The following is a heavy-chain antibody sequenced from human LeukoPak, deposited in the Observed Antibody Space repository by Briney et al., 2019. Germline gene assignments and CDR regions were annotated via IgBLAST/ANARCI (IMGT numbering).Heavy chain of an antibody. J-gene: IGHJ6*02. CDR2: TSIDETVK. CDR3: AKSQLPHNYYYFAMDV. CDR1: GFTFSSFS. Sequence: PGGSLRLSCSASGFTFSSFSMHWVRQAPGKELEWVAITSIDETVKHYADSVKGRFTITRDNSRNTLYLQMNRLRLEDTGTYYCAKSQLPHNYYYFAMDVWGPGTTVIVSS. V-gene: IGHV3-30*04. D-gene: IGHD1-1*01.